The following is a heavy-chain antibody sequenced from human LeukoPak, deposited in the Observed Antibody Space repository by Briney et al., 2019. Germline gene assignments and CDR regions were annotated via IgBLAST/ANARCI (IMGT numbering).Heavy chain of an antibody. J-gene: IGHJ6*02. CDR3: AKRMYYYYGMDV. D-gene: IGHD2/OR15-2a*01. Sequence: ASVEVSCKASGYTFTSYGISWVRQAPGQGLEWMGWISAYNGNTNYAQKLQGRVTMTTDTSTSTAYMELRSLRSDDTAVYYCAKRMYYYYGMDVWGQGTTVTVSS. CDR1: GYTFTSYG. CDR2: ISAYNGNT. V-gene: IGHV1-18*01.